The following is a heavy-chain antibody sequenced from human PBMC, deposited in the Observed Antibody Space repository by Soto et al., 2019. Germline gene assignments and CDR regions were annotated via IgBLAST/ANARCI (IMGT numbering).Heavy chain of an antibody. CDR1: GGSISSGGYY. CDR2: IYYSGST. CDR3: ARSAPKAPTFDI. Sequence: SETLSLTCTVSGGSISSGGYYWNWIRQHPGKGLEWIGYIYYSGSTYYNPSLKSRVTISVDTSKNQFSLKLSSVTAADTAVYYCARSAPKAPTFDIWGQGTMVTVSS. V-gene: IGHV4-31*03. J-gene: IGHJ3*02.